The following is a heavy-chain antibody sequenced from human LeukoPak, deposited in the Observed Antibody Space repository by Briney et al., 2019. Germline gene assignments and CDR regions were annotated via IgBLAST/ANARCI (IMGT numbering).Heavy chain of an antibody. J-gene: IGHJ6*02. CDR1: GGTFSSYA. CDR2: ISAYNGNT. CDR3: AVIFAGVPYYYYYGMDV. D-gene: IGHD1-14*01. V-gene: IGHV1-18*01. Sequence: GASVKVSCKASGGTFSSYAISWVRQAPGQGLEWMGWISAYNGNTNYAQKLQGRVTMTTDTSTSTAYMELRSLRSDDTAVYYCAVIFAGVPYYYYYGMDVWGQGTTVTVSS.